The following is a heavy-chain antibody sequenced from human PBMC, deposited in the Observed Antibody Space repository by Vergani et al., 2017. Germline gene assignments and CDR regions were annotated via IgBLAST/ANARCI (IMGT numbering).Heavy chain of an antibody. V-gene: IGHV4-4*07. D-gene: IGHD3-10*01. Sequence: QVQLQESGPGLVKPSETLSLTCTVSGGSISSYYWSWIRQPAGKGLEWIGRIYTSGSTNYNPSLKSRVTMSVDTSKNQFSLKLSSVTAADTAVYYCARGDITMVRGVNWFDPWSQGTLVTVSS. CDR1: GGSISSYY. CDR3: ARGDITMVRGVNWFDP. CDR2: IYTSGST. J-gene: IGHJ5*02.